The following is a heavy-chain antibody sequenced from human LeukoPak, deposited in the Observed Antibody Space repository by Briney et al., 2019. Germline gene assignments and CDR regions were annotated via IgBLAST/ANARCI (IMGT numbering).Heavy chain of an antibody. CDR1: GGSFSRYY. CDR3: ARGDPVDY. J-gene: IGHJ4*02. D-gene: IGHD5-24*01. Sequence: PSETLSLTCTVSGGSFSRYYWSWIRQSPGKGLEWIGNIYYSGTTNYNPSLKSRVTISVDASKNQFSLNLSSVTAADTAVYYCARGDPVDYWGQGTLVTVSS. V-gene: IGHV4-59*01. CDR2: IYYSGTT.